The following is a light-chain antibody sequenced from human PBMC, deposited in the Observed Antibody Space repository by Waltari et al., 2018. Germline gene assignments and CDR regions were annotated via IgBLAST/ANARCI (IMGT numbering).Light chain of an antibody. J-gene: IGLJ2*01. CDR2: DVS. V-gene: IGLV2-23*02. Sequence: QSALTQPASVSGSPGQSITVSCIGTSNDIGSYNFVSWFQQHPGRAPKLMIYDVSERLLGGSNRFSGSKSGNTASLTISGLQAEDEADYYCFSYAGSNSFAFGGGTRVTVL. CDR1: SNDIGSYNF. CDR3: FSYAGSNSFA.